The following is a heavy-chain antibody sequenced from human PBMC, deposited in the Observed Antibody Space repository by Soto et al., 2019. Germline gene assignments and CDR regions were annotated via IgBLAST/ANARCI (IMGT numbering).Heavy chain of an antibody. CDR3: VGSLMSRAMESFDY. CDR1: AGSLSRYY. V-gene: IGHV4-59*01. D-gene: IGHD5-18*01. Sequence: SETLSLTCSVSAGSLSRYYWGWVRQSPGERLQWIAHISYTVDASYNPSLKSRVTISLDTSKNQIALRLMSVTAADTAVYYCVGSLMSRAMESFDYWGQGTLVTVSS. J-gene: IGHJ4*02. CDR2: ISYTVDA.